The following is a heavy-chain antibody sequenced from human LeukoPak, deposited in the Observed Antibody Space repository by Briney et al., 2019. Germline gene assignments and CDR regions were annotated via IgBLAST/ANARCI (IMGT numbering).Heavy chain of an antibody. V-gene: IGHV3-21*01. CDR2: ISSSSSYI. CDR3: ARVHLEWLSSPFDY. Sequence: GGSLRLSCAASGFTFSSYSMIWVRQAPGKGLEWVSSISSSSSYIYYADSVKGRFTISRDNAKNSLYLQMNSLRAEDTAVYYCARVHLEWLSSPFDYWGQGTPVTVSS. J-gene: IGHJ4*02. D-gene: IGHD3-3*01. CDR1: GFTFSSYS.